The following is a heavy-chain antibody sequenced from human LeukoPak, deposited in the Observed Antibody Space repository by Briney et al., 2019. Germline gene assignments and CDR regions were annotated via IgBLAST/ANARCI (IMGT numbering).Heavy chain of an antibody. V-gene: IGHV4-34*01. CDR1: GGSFSGYY. CDR3: ARGRIAVAGRFDY. Sequence: PSETLSLTCAVYGGSFSGYYWSWIRQPPGKGLEWIGEINHSGSTNYNPSLKSRVTISVDTSKNQFSLKLSSVTAADTAVYYCARGRIAVAGRFDYWGQGTLVTVSS. CDR2: INHSGST. J-gene: IGHJ4*02. D-gene: IGHD6-19*01.